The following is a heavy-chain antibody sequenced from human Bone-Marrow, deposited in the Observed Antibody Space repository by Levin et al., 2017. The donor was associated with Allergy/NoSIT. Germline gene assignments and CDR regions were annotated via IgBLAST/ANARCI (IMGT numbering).Heavy chain of an antibody. CDR3: ARGAPLGESTNAFDI. CDR1: GFTFSSYS. CDR2: ISSSSSYI. D-gene: IGHD2-2*01. V-gene: IGHV3-21*01. J-gene: IGHJ3*02. Sequence: GASVKVSCAASGFTFSSYSMNWVRQAPGKGLEWVSSISSSSSYIYYADSVKGRFTISRDNAKNSLYLQMNSLRAEDTAVYYCARGAPLGESTNAFDIWGQGTMVTVSS.